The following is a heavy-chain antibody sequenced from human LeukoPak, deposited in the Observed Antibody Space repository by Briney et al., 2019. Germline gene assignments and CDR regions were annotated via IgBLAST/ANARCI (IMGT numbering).Heavy chain of an antibody. Sequence: SETLSLTCTVSGDSISNNAYYWGWIRQPPGKGLEWIGTVSYSGTTYYNPSLKSRVTMSVDTSKKEFSLRLTSVTAADTAVYYCARLISGSYYYNFYYYIDVWGKGTTVTVSS. CDR1: GDSISNNAYY. V-gene: IGHV4-39*01. J-gene: IGHJ6*03. CDR2: VSYSGTT. CDR3: ARLISGSYYYNFYYYIDV. D-gene: IGHD1-26*01.